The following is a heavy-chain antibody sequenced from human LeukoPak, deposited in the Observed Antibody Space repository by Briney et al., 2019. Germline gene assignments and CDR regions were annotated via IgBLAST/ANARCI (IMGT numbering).Heavy chain of an antibody. Sequence: SQTLSLTCTVSGGSISSGSYYWSWIRQPAGKGLEWIGRIYTSGSTNYNPSLKSRVTISVDTSKNQFSLKLSSVTAADTAVYYCAITYYDFWSGYYSNDYIDYWGQGTLVTVSS. J-gene: IGHJ4*02. V-gene: IGHV4-61*02. CDR2: IYTSGST. D-gene: IGHD3-3*01. CDR3: AITYYDFWSGYYSNDYIDY. CDR1: GGSISSGSYY.